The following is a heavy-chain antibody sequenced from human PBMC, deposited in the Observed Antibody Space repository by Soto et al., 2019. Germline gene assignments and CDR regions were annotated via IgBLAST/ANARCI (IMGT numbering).Heavy chain of an antibody. V-gene: IGHV4-4*07. J-gene: IGHJ5*02. CDR1: GGSLFCDY. CDR3: ARARRLENWFDT. Sequence: SETRSLTGTVGGGSLFCDYCTWIRQPAGGGLECIGRSNCDGNTNYGPSLKSRVTMSVDRSRKHFSRNLTSVTAEGTAAYYCARARRLENWFDTWGPGIQVTVSS. CDR2: SNCDGNT. D-gene: IGHD5-12*01.